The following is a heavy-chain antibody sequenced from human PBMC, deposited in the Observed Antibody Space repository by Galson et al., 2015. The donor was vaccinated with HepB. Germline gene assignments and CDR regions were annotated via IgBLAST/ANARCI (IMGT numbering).Heavy chain of an antibody. CDR1: GFTFSSYW. Sequence: SLRLSCAGSGFTFSSYWMSWVRQAPGKGLEWVANIKQDGSERYYVDSVKGRFTISRDNTKNSLYLQMNSLRAEDTAVYYCAREGTSTVTTWGPWGQGTLVTVSS. CDR2: IKQDGSER. D-gene: IGHD4-17*01. J-gene: IGHJ5*02. CDR3: AREGTSTVTTWGP. V-gene: IGHV3-7*01.